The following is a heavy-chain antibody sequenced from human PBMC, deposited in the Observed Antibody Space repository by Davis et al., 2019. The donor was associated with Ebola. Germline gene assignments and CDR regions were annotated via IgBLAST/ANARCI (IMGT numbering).Heavy chain of an antibody. CDR1: GYSFTSYW. D-gene: IGHD5-18*01. V-gene: IGHV5-51*01. J-gene: IGHJ6*02. Sequence: GESLKISCKGSGYSFTSYWIGWVRQMPGKGLEWMGIIYPGDSDTRYSPSFQGQVTISADKSISTAYLQWSSLKASDTAMYYCARRGYSYGLGVEDYYGMDVWGQGTTVTVSS. CDR3: ARRGYSYGLGVEDYYGMDV. CDR2: IYPGDSDT.